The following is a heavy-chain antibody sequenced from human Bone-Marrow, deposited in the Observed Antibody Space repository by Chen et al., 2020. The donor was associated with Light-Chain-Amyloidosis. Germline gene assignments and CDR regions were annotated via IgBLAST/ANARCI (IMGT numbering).Heavy chain of an antibody. D-gene: IGHD3-9*01. CDR3: AKDISYDDILPGYPADAFDI. CDR2: ISGSGGSR. Sequence: EVQLVESGGGLLQRGGSLRLSCAASGFAFSSYAMSWVRQAPGKGLEWVSTISGSGGSRYYGASVRGRLTISSDNSKNALFLQMNSLRADDTAVYYCAKDISYDDILPGYPADAFDIWGQGTMVTVSS. J-gene: IGHJ3*02. CDR1: GFAFSSYA. V-gene: IGHV3-23*04.